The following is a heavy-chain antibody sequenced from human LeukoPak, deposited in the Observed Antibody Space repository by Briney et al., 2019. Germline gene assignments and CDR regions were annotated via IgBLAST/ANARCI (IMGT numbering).Heavy chain of an antibody. D-gene: IGHD2-15*01. Sequence: ASVKVSCKGSGYTFTNYAIHWVRQAPGQSLEWLGWINPGNGDTKYSQDFQGRVAINTDTSAATAYVELNSLTSEDTAVYYCARDRWHCRVNCDSVYYFALDVWGQGTTVTVSS. J-gene: IGHJ6*02. CDR2: INPGNGDT. CDR3: ARDRWHCRVNCDSVYYFALDV. CDR1: GYTFTNYA. V-gene: IGHV1-3*01.